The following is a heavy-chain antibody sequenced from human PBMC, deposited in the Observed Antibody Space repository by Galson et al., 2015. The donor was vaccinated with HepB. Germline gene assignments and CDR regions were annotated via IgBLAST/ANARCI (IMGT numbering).Heavy chain of an antibody. CDR3: ARVDSSSSEDY. J-gene: IGHJ4*02. CDR2: ISSSGSTI. Sequence: SLRLSCAASGFTFSSYEMNWVRQAPGKGLEWVSYISSSGSTIYYADSVKGRFTISRDNAKNSLYLQMNSLRAEDTAVYYCARVDSSSSEDYLGQGTLVTVSS. V-gene: IGHV3-48*03. CDR1: GFTFSSYE. D-gene: IGHD6-6*01.